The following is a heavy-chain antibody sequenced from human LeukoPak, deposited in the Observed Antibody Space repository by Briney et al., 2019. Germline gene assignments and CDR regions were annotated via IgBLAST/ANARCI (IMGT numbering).Heavy chain of an antibody. Sequence: PSETLSLTCTVSGCAVSSGSYYWSWIRQPPGKGLEWIGYIYYSGSTNYNPSLKSRVTISVDTSKNQFSLKLSSVTAADTAVYYCARDGGSSWANWFDPWGQGTLVTVSS. J-gene: IGHJ5*02. D-gene: IGHD6-13*01. CDR2: IYYSGST. CDR1: GCAVSSGSYY. CDR3: ARDGGSSWANWFDP. V-gene: IGHV4-61*01.